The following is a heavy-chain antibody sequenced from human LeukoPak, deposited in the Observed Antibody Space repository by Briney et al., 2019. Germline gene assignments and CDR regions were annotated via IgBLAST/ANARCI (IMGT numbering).Heavy chain of an antibody. CDR3: ASATGGIAAWGLSFDP. CDR1: GYTFTGYY. Sequence: ASVKVSCKASGYTFTGYYMHWVRQAPGQGLEWMGWINPNSGGTNYAQKFQGRVTMTRDTSISTAYMELRRLRSDDTAVYYCASATGGIAAWGLSFDPWGQGTLVTVSS. D-gene: IGHD6-13*01. V-gene: IGHV1-2*02. CDR2: INPNSGGT. J-gene: IGHJ5*02.